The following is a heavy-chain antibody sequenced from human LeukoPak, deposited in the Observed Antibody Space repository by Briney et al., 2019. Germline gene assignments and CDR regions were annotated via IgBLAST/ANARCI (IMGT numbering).Heavy chain of an antibody. CDR3: ARERRERYDFWSGYSNYYYYYMDV. V-gene: IGHV3-20*01. CDR2: INWNGGST. J-gene: IGHJ6*03. Sequence: GGSLRLSCAASGFTFDDYGMSWVRQAPGKGLEWVSDINWNGGSTGYADSVKGRFTISRDNAKNSLYLQMNSLRAEDTALYHCARERRERYDFWSGYSNYYYYYMDVWGKGTTVTVSS. D-gene: IGHD3-3*01. CDR1: GFTFDDYG.